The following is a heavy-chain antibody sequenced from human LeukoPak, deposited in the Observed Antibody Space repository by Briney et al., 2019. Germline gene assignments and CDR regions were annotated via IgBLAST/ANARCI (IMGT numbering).Heavy chain of an antibody. CDR2: INPNSGGT. CDR1: GYTFTGYY. D-gene: IGHD1-26*01. J-gene: IGHJ4*02. CDR3: ARGPSGSYAYFDY. V-gene: IGHV1-2*02. Sequence: ASVKVFCNASGYTFTGYYMHWVRQAPGQWLECMGWINPNSGGTNYAQKFQGRVTMTRDTSISTAYMELSRLRSDDTAVYFCARGPSGSYAYFDYWGQGTLVTVSS.